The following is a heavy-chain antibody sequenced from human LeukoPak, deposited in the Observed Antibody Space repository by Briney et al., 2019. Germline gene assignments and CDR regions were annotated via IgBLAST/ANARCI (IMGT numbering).Heavy chain of an antibody. V-gene: IGHV3-7*03. Sequence: GGSLRLSCAASGFTFSNYWMSWVRQAPGKGLEWVANIKQDGSEKYYVDSVKGRFTISRDNSKNTLYLQMNSLRAEDTAVYYCKLGFYWGQGTLVTVSS. CDR2: IKQDGSEK. J-gene: IGHJ4*02. CDR3: KLGFY. CDR1: GFTFSNYW. D-gene: IGHD6-13*01.